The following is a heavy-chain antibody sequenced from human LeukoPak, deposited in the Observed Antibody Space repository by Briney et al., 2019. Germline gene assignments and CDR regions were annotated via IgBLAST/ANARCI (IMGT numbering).Heavy chain of an antibody. D-gene: IGHD6-6*01. Sequence: GRSLRLSCAASGFTFSSYGMHWVRQAPGKGLEWVANIKQDGSEKYYVDSVKGRFTISRDNAKNSLYLQMNSLRAEDTAVYYCASGPSDLGSSSQYWGQGTLVTVSS. V-gene: IGHV3-7*01. J-gene: IGHJ4*02. CDR2: IKQDGSEK. CDR1: GFTFSSYG. CDR3: ASGPSDLGSSSQY.